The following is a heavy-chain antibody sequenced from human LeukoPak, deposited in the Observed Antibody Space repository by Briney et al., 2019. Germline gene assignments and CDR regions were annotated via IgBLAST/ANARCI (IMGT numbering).Heavy chain of an antibody. Sequence: GGSLRLSCAASGFTLAGHTMTWLHQAPGKGLEWVSIIGGRDDRTYYAASVEGRFTISRDNSKYILYLQMSSLRAEDTAVYYCAKDPNPSYDFWSGYEWGQGTLVTVSS. CDR2: IGGRDDRT. CDR1: GFTLAGHT. CDR3: AKDPNPSYDFWSGYE. D-gene: IGHD3-3*01. J-gene: IGHJ4*02. V-gene: IGHV3-23*01.